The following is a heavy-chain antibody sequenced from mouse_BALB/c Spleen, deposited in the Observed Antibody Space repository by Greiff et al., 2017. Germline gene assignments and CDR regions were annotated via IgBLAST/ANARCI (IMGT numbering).Heavy chain of an antibody. CDR2: INPSTGYT. V-gene: IGHV1-7*01. D-gene: IGHD2-14*01. CDR1: GYTFTSYW. CDR3: ARSGNYRYDEGYAMDC. Sequence: QVQLKQSGAELVKPGASVKMSCKASGYTFTSYWMHWVKQRPGQGLEWIGYINPSTGYTEYNQKFKDKATLTADKSSSTAYMQLSSLTSEDSAVYYCARSGNYRYDEGYAMDCWGQGTSVTVSS. J-gene: IGHJ4*01.